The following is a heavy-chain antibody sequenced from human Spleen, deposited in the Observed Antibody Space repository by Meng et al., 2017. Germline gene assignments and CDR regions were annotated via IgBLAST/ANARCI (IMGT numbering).Heavy chain of an antibody. D-gene: IGHD3-16*01. CDR1: GYTFTSFG. CDR2: ISPYNANT. Sequence: ASVKVSCKASGYTFTSFGISWVRQAPGQGLEWMGWISPYNANTNYAQKLQGRVTMTTHTSTSTAYMELRSLRSDDTAVYYCARDPTTALCSYGYQPRYYYGMDDWGQGTTVTVSS. CDR3: ARDPTTALCSYGYQPRYYYGMDD. V-gene: IGHV1-18*01. J-gene: IGHJ6*02.